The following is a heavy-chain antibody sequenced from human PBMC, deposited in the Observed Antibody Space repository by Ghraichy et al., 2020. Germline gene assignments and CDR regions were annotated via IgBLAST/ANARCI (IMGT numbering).Heavy chain of an antibody. CDR2: INQSGKT. Sequence: SQTLSLTCAVYGGSFSGYYWSWIRQPPGKGLEWIGEINQSGKTNYNPSLESRVTISEDTSKSQFSLKLSSVTAADTALYYCTRGRSCDSSSCYDHPSNIHFYFGMDVWGQGTTVIVSS. V-gene: IGHV4-34*01. CDR3: TRGRSCDSSSCYDHPSNIHFYFGMDV. J-gene: IGHJ6*02. D-gene: IGHD2-2*01. CDR1: GGSFSGYY.